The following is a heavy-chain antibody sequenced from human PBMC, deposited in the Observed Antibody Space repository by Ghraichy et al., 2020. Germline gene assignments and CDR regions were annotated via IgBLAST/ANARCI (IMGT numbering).Heavy chain of an antibody. Sequence: GGSLRLSCAASGFTFSRDSMNWVRQAPGKGLEWISYISSSSRTIFYADSVKGRFTVSRDNAKNSLYLQMNSLRAEDTAMYYCARDPRATVTTYYYYGVDVWGQGTTVTVSS. D-gene: IGHD4-17*01. CDR3: ARDPRATVTTYYYYGVDV. CDR2: ISSSSRTI. CDR1: GFTFSRDS. V-gene: IGHV3-48*01. J-gene: IGHJ6*02.